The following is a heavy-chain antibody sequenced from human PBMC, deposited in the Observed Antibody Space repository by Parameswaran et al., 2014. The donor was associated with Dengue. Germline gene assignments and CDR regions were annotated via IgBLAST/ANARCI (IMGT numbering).Heavy chain of an antibody. J-gene: IGHJ5*02. D-gene: IGHD3-22*01. Sequence: RWTRQAPGKGLEWIGYIYHSGSTYYNPSLKSRVTISVDRSKNQFSLKLSSVTAADTAVYYCARLGEYYDSSGSWFDPWGQGTLVTVSS. V-gene: IGHV4-30-2*01. CDR3: ARLGEYYDSSGSWFDP. CDR2: IYHSGST.